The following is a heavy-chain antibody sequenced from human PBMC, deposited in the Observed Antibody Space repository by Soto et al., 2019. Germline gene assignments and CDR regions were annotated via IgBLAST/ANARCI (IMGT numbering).Heavy chain of an antibody. CDR1: GGAISAFY. D-gene: IGHD3-3*02. CDR2: IYASGHT. CDR3: ARSPSTSTIGTFDI. V-gene: IGHV4-4*07. J-gene: IGHJ3*02. Sequence: QVQLQESGPGLVKPSETLSLTCTVSGGAISAFYWNWVRQSAGKGLEWIGRIYASGHTIYNPSLESRVTMSVDTSKHQFSLRLISVTAADTAVYYCARSPSTSTIGTFDIWGQGTMVTVSS.